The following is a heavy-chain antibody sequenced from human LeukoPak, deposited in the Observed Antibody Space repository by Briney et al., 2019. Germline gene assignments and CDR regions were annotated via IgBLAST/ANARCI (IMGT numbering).Heavy chain of an antibody. CDR1: GGTFSSYA. CDR2: IIPIFGTA. J-gene: IGHJ4*02. V-gene: IGHV1-69*01. CDR3: ASHHYYDSSGYPDY. D-gene: IGHD3-22*01. Sequence: SVKVSCKASGGTFSSYAISWVRQAPGQGLEWMGGIIPIFGTANYAQKFQGRVTITADESTSTAYMELSSLRSEDTAVYYCASHHYYDSSGYPDYWGQGTLVTVSS.